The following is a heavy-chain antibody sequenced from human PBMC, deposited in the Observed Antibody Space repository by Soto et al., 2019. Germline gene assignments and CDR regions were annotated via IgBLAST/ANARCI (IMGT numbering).Heavy chain of an antibody. J-gene: IGHJ5*02. V-gene: IGHV4-4*02. CDR3: GEGLPLLP. CDR1: GVSISNTEW. Sequence: PSETLSLTCTVSGVSISNTEWWSWVRQSPGKELEWMGEVHPSGNTNYNPSLKGRVTMSIDKSRNQFSLMLRSVTAADTAIYYCGEGLPLLPWGQGIRVTVSS. D-gene: IGHD1-26*01. CDR2: VHPSGNT.